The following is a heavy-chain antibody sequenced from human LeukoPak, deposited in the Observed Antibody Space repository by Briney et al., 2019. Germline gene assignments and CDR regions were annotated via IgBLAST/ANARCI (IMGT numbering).Heavy chain of an antibody. Sequence: GGSLRLSCTASGFPFSNAWMNWVRQAPGKGLEWVGRIKSKTDGGTTDYAAPVKGRFTISRDDSENTVYLQMSSLQIEDTAEYYCITRANWGQGTLVTVSS. CDR1: GFPFSNAW. CDR2: IKSKTDGGTT. J-gene: IGHJ4*02. V-gene: IGHV3-15*01. CDR3: ITRAN.